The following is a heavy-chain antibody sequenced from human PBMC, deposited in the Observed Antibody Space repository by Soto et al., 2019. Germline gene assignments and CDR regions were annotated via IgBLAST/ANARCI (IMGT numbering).Heavy chain of an antibody. D-gene: IGHD2-8*01. V-gene: IGHV3-30*18. CDR2: ISCNGKDK. CDR1: GISFNSYG. Sequence: GGSLGPSCAASGISFNSYGLHWVRQAPGKGLEWVAVISCNGKDKYYADSVKGRFTISRDNAKNALNLQMSSLRAEDTAVYYCAKSRALVCAIAPPSDYWGQGTLVTVSS. J-gene: IGHJ4*02. CDR3: AKSRALVCAIAPPSDY.